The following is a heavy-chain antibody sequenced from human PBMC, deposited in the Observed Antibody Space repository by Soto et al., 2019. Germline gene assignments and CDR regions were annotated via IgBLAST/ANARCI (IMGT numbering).Heavy chain of an antibody. CDR1: GGSIRSCY. CDR2: SYYSWST. CDR3: ARRWGGSFDY. J-gene: IGHJ4*02. Sequence: QVQLQESGPGLVKPSETLSPTCSVSGGSIRSCYWNRGRQPPGKGLEWVVYSYYSWSTNYKPSLKCRVTISVETSKTQSSIKLSSVTAAGTAVSYCARRWGGSFDYWGQVTLVTVSS. D-gene: IGHD5-12*01. V-gene: IGHV4-59*08.